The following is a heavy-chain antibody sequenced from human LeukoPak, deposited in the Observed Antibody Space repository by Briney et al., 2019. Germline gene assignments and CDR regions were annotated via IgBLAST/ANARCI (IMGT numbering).Heavy chain of an antibody. CDR2: ISAYNGNS. CDR1: GYTFTSYG. J-gene: IGHJ4*02. CDR3: AREAQQLVTIYFDY. Sequence: ASVKVSCKASGYTFTSYGISWVRQAPGQGLEWMGWISAYNGNSYYAQNLQGRVTMTTDTSTSTAYMELRSLRSDDTAVYYCAREAQQLVTIYFDYWGQGTLVTVSS. D-gene: IGHD1-1*01. V-gene: IGHV1-18*01.